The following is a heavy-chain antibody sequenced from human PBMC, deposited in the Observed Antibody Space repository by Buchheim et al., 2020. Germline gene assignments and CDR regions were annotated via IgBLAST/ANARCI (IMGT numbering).Heavy chain of an antibody. Sequence: EVQLVESGGGLVKPGGSLRLSCAAPGFNFNNAWMNWVRQAPGKGLEWIGRIKSKTDGGTTDYAAPVKGRLPIQRDDSKRTHYLQMNSLKTEDTAVYYCTAISSGYWDQGTL. V-gene: IGHV3-15*01. J-gene: IGHJ4*02. CDR1: GFNFNNAW. CDR3: TAISSGY. CDR2: IKSKTDGGTT.